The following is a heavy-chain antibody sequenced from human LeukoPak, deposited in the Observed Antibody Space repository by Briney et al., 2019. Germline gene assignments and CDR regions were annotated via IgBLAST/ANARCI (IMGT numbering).Heavy chain of an antibody. CDR1: GGPMNNFF. D-gene: IGHD5-24*01. J-gene: IGHJ3*02. CDR3: ARGSEEVATISEAFDI. CDR2: VYYSGST. Sequence: PSETLSLTCIVSGGPMNNFFWTWIRQTPGKRLEWIGYVYYSGSTKYNPSLERRVTISLDTSKNQFSLRLTSVTAADTAVYYCARGSEEVATISEAFDIWGQGTAVTVSS. V-gene: IGHV4-59*01.